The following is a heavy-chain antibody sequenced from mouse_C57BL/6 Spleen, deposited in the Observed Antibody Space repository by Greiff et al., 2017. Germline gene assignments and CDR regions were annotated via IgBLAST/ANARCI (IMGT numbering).Heavy chain of an antibody. Sequence: QVQLQQSGAELVRPGASLTLSCKASGYTFTDYYINWVKQRPGQGLEWIARIYPGSGNTYYNEKFKGQATLTAEKSSSTAYMQLSSLTSEDSAVYFCARWGGRSYYFDYWGQGTTLTVSS. CDR3: ARWGGRSYYFDY. V-gene: IGHV1-76*01. J-gene: IGHJ2*01. CDR2: IYPGSGNT. CDR1: GYTFTDYY.